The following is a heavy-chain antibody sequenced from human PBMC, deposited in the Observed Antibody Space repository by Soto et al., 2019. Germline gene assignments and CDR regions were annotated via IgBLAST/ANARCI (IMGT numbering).Heavy chain of an antibody. Sequence: PGGSLRLSCAASGFTFSSYAMSWVRQAPGKGLEWVSAISGSGGSTYYADSVKGRFTISRDNSKNTLYLQMNSLRAEDTALYYCASSTFYYDSSDYWYHYYAMDVWGQGTTVTVSS. D-gene: IGHD3-22*01. J-gene: IGHJ6*02. CDR2: ISGSGGST. CDR3: ASSTFYYDSSDYWYHYYAMDV. CDR1: GFTFSSYA. V-gene: IGHV3-23*01.